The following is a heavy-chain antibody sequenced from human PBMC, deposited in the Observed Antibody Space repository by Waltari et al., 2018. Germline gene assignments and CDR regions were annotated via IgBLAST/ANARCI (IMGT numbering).Heavy chain of an antibody. J-gene: IGHJ4*02. CDR3: AREMATRGGLDY. V-gene: IGHV4-4*09. Sequence: QVQLLESGPGLVKPSETLSLTCPVSGGSISSYYWCWIRQPPGKGLEWIGYIYTSGSTNYNPSLKSRVTISVDTSKNQFSLKLSSVTAADTAVYYCAREMATRGGLDYWGQRTLVTVSS. D-gene: IGHD5-12*01. CDR2: IYTSGST. CDR1: GGSISSYY.